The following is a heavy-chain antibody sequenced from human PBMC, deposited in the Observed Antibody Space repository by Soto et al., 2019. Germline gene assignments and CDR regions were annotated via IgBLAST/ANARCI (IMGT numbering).Heavy chain of an antibody. D-gene: IGHD3-3*01. V-gene: IGHV1-69*08. CDR1: GGTFSSYT. CDR3: ARDGEYYYYYGMDV. CDR2: IIPILGIA. J-gene: IGHJ6*02. Sequence: QVQLVQSGAEVKKPGSSVKVSCKASGGTFSSYTISWVRQAPGQGLEWMGRIIPILGIANYAQKFQGRVTITADKSTSTAYMELSSLRSEDTAVYYCARDGEYYYYYGMDVWGQGTTVTVSS.